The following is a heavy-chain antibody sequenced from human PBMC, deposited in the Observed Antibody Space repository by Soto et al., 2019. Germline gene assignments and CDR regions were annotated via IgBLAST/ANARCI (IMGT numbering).Heavy chain of an antibody. Sequence: PGGSLRLSCAASRFTFSTYEMNWVRQAPGKGLGWVSYISTSGSTVYYADSVKGRFTISRDNTRNSLYLQMNSLRDEDTALYYCVRYCSTTLCNGVATRTFDYCCQGTLVTVSS. CDR1: RFTFSTYE. D-gene: IGHD2-2*01. J-gene: IGHJ4*02. V-gene: IGHV3-48*03. CDR3: VRYCSTTLCNGVATRTFDY. CDR2: ISTSGSTV.